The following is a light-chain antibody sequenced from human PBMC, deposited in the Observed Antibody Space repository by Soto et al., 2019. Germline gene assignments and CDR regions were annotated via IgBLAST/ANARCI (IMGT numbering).Light chain of an antibody. V-gene: IGKV3-15*01. Sequence: DIVMTQSPATLSVSPGERVTLSCRARQSVSNNLAWYQQKPGQAPRLLIYCASTRATGLPARFSGSGSGTEFTLTISSLQSEDFAVYYCQEYNSWPYTFGQGTKLEIK. CDR3: QEYNSWPYT. CDR1: QSVSNN. CDR2: CAS. J-gene: IGKJ2*01.